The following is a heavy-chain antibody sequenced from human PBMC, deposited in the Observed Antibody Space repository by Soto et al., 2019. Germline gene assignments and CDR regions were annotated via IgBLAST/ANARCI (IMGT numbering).Heavy chain of an antibody. Sequence: QVQLQQWGAGLLKPSETLSLTCAVYGGSFSGYYWSWIRQPTGKGLEWIGEINHSGSTNYNPSLKSRVTISVDTSKNQFSLKLSSVTAADTAVYYCARGGYCTNGVCYTGWFDPWGQGTLVTVSS. CDR1: GGSFSGYY. D-gene: IGHD2-8*01. V-gene: IGHV4-34*01. CDR2: INHSGST. CDR3: ARGGYCTNGVCYTGWFDP. J-gene: IGHJ5*02.